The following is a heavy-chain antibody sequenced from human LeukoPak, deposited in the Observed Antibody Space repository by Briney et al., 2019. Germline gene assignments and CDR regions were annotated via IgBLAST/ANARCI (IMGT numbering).Heavy chain of an antibody. V-gene: IGHV3-74*01. Sequence: GGSLRLSCAASGFTFSSYWMHWVRHAPGKGLVWVSRINSDGSSTSYADSVKGRFTISRDNSKNTLYLQMSSLRAEDTAVYYCARGLYCSGGSCYERFDYWGQGTLVTVSS. CDR2: INSDGSST. D-gene: IGHD2-15*01. CDR3: ARGLYCSGGSCYERFDY. CDR1: GFTFSSYW. J-gene: IGHJ4*02.